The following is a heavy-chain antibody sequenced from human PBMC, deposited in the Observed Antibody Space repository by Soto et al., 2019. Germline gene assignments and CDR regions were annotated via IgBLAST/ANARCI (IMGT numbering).Heavy chain of an antibody. CDR3: AIRVVAATRAPFDY. CDR1: GGSISSSSYY. D-gene: IGHD2-15*01. Sequence: PSETLSLTCTVSGGSISSSSYYWGWIRQPPGKGLEWIGSIYYSGSTYYNPSLKSRVTISVDTSKNQFSLKLSSVTAADTAVYYCAIRVVAATRAPFDYWGQGTLVTVSS. CDR2: IYYSGST. J-gene: IGHJ4*02. V-gene: IGHV4-39*01.